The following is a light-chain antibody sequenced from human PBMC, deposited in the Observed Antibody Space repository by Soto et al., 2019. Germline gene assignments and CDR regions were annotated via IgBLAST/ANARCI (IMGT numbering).Light chain of an antibody. CDR2: DAS. V-gene: IGKV3D-20*02. J-gene: IGKJ1*01. CDR1: QSVSSSY. Sequence: EIVLTQSPGTLSLSPGERATLSCRASQSVSSSYLAWYQQKPGQAPRLLIYDASDTATGIPARFSGSGSGTDFTLTISSLQPEDFATYYCQQSYSGTFGQGTKVDI. CDR3: QQSYSGT.